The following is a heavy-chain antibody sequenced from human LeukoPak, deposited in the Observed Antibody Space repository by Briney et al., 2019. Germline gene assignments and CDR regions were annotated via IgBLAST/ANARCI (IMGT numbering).Heavy chain of an antibody. CDR1: GDSVSSNSVT. Sequence: SQTLSLPCAISGDSVSSNSVTWNWIRQSPSRGLEWLGRTYYNSKWYNDYAMSVKGRITISPDTSKNQFSLLLNSVTPEDSAVYYCARRSRSSSAFDFWGQGTRVTVSS. J-gene: IGHJ3*01. CDR3: ARRSRSSSAFDF. V-gene: IGHV6-1*01. D-gene: IGHD6-6*01. CDR2: TYYNSKWYN.